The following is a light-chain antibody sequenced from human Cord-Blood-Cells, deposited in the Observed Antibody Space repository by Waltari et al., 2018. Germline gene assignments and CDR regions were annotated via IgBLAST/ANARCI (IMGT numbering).Light chain of an antibody. CDR3: SSYTSSSTLYV. CDR2: DVS. V-gene: IGLV2-14*01. J-gene: IGLJ1*01. Sequence: QSPLPHPACVSVSPGESITIPCSRTSSDGGGYNYVSWYQQHPGKAPKLMIYDVSNRPSGVSNRFSGSKSGNTASLTISGLQAEDEADYYCSSYTSSSTLYVFGTGTKVTVL. CDR1: SSDGGGYNY.